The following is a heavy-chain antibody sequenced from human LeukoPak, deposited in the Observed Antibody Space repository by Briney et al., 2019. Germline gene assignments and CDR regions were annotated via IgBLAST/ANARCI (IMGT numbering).Heavy chain of an antibody. CDR3: ARGDDYGDY. CDR2: INSDGSDT. J-gene: IGHJ4*02. CDR1: GFTFNSYW. Sequence: PGGSLRLSCAASGFTFNSYWMHWVRQAPGKGLVWVSRINSDGSDTVYADSVKGRFTISRDNAKNTVYLQTNSLRAKDTAVYFCARGDDYGDYWGQGTLVTVSS. V-gene: IGHV3-74*01.